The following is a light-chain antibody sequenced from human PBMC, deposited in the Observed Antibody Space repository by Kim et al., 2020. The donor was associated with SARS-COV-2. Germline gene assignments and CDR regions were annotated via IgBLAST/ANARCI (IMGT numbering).Light chain of an antibody. Sequence: GNIKCKSHPNVLYNSNNKNYLTWYQQKPGQSPKLLIKWAAIRESGVYDRFSGSGSETDFTPLIRSLQAGDVAVYYCQQDYSTPPSFGEGTKLEI. V-gene: IGKV4-1*01. J-gene: IGKJ2*03. CDR2: WAA. CDR3: QQDYSTPPS. CDR1: PNVLYNSNNKNY.